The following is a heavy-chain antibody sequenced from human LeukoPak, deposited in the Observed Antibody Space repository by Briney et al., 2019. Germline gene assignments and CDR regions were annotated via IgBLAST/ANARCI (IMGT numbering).Heavy chain of an antibody. J-gene: IGHJ4*02. CDR3: ARAPRGRYCSSTSCPHPFDY. CDR1: GFTFSSYD. CDR2: IGTAGDT. V-gene: IGHV3-13*01. Sequence: GGSLRLSCAASGFTFSSYDMHWVRQATGKGLEWVSAIGTAGDTYYSGSVKGRFTISRENAKNSLYLQMNSLRAGDTAVYYCARAPRGRYCSSTSCPHPFDYWGQGTLVTVSS. D-gene: IGHD2-2*01.